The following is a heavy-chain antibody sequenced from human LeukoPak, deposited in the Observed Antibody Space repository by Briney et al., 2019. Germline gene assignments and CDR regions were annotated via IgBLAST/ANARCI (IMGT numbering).Heavy chain of an antibody. CDR3: ASDPGVTGTTNNKYYYYYMDV. V-gene: IGHV1-69*05. D-gene: IGHD1-7*01. Sequence: SVKVSCKASGGTFSSHAISWVRQAPGQGLEWMGGIIPIFGTANYAQKFQGRVTITTDESTSTAYMELSSLRSEDTAVYYCASDPGVTGTTNNKYYYYYMDVWGKGTTVTVSS. CDR1: GGTFSSHA. J-gene: IGHJ6*03. CDR2: IIPIFGTA.